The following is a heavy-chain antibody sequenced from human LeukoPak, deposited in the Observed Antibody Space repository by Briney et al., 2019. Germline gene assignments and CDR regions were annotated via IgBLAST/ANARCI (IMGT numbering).Heavy chain of an antibody. Sequence: SETLSLTCTVSGDSTSSSTYYWDLIRQAPGKGLEWIGNIYDSGTTHYNPSLKSRVTISGDTSKNQFSLKLNSVTAADTAIYYCATHRRSGSGGSENAFEIWGQGTMVTVSS. CDR1: GDSTSSSTYY. CDR2: IYDSGTT. D-gene: IGHD5-12*01. V-gene: IGHV4-39*01. CDR3: ATHRRSGSGGSENAFEI. J-gene: IGHJ3*02.